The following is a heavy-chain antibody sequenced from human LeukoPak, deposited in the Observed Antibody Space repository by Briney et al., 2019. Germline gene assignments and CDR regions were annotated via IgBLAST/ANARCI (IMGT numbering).Heavy chain of an antibody. CDR1: GFTVSSNY. CDR3: ARFTHGGDFDY. D-gene: IGHD2-21*01. CDR2: IYSGGST. J-gene: IGHJ4*02. Sequence: GGSLRLSCTASGFTVSSNYMSWVRQAPGKGLEWVSVIYSGGSTSYADSVKGRFTISRDNSKNTRYLQMNSLRAEDTAVYYCARFTHGGDFDYWGQGTLVTVSS. V-gene: IGHV3-66*01.